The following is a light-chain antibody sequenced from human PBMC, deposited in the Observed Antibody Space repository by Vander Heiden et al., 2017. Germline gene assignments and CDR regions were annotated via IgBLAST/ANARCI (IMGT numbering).Light chain of an antibody. CDR3: QQYDSDPWT. Sequence: DIQMTQSPSTLSASVGDRVTITCRASQNITSWLAWYQQKPGKAPKVLIYDASSLDSGAPSSFSGSGSGTEFTLTISSLQPDDFATYFCQQYDSDPWTFGQGTKVEIK. J-gene: IGKJ1*01. CDR2: DAS. V-gene: IGKV1-5*01. CDR1: QNITSW.